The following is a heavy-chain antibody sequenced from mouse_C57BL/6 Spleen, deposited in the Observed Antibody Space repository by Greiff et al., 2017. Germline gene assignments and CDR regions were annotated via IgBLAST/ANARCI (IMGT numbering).Heavy chain of an antibody. V-gene: IGHV1-55*01. CDR2: IYPGSGST. J-gene: IGHJ2*01. Sequence: QVQLQQPGAELVKPGASVKMSCKASGYTFTSYWLTWGKQRPGQGLEWIGDIYPGSGSTNYNEKFKSKATLTVDTSSRTAYMQLSSLTSEDSAVYDCARGNGNYDYWGQGTTLTVSS. CDR3: ARGNGNYDY. D-gene: IGHD2-1*01. CDR1: GYTFTSYW.